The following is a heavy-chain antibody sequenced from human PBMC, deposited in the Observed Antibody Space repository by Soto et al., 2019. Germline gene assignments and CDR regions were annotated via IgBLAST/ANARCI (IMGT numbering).Heavy chain of an antibody. CDR1: GGTFSSYA. Sequence: SGKVSCKASGGTFSSYAISWVRQAPGQGLEWMGGIIPIFGTANYAQKFQGRVTITADESTSTAYMELSSLRSEDTAVYYCARGGRYYYDSSGTGAFDIWGQGTMVTVSS. CDR3: ARGGRYYYDSSGTGAFDI. CDR2: IIPIFGTA. J-gene: IGHJ3*02. V-gene: IGHV1-69*13. D-gene: IGHD3-22*01.